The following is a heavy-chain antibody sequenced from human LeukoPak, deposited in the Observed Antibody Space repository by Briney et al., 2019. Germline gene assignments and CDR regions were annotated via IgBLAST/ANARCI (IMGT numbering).Heavy chain of an antibody. J-gene: IGHJ3*02. CDR1: GGSFGGYY. D-gene: IGHD2-2*01. CDR3: ARRLVVVPAITSRGGAPDAFDI. Sequence: SETLYLTWAVSGGSFGGYYWSWIRQPPGKGLGWIGEINHSGSTNYNPSLKSRVTISVDTSKNQFSLKLSSVTAADTAVYYCARRLVVVPAITSRGGAPDAFDIWGQGTMVTVSS. V-gene: IGHV4-34*01. CDR2: INHSGST.